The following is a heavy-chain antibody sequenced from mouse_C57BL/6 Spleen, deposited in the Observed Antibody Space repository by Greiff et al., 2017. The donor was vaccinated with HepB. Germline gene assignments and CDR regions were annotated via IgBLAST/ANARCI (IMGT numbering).Heavy chain of an antibody. CDR3: ARDQLGLLYFDY. Sequence: EVKVVESGGGLVKPGGSLKLSCAASGFTFSSYAMSWVRQTPEKRLEWVATISDGGSYTYYPDNVKGRFTISRDNAKNNLYLQMSHLKSEDTAMYYCARDQLGLLYFDYWGQGTTLTVSS. CDR1: GFTFSSYA. V-gene: IGHV5-4*01. D-gene: IGHD4-1*02. CDR2: ISDGGSYT. J-gene: IGHJ2*01.